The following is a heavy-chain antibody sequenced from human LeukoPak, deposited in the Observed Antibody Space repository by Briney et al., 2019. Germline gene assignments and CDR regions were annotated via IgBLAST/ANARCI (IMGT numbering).Heavy chain of an antibody. CDR3: ATVGWELLEAFDI. V-gene: IGHV4-39*07. J-gene: IGHJ3*02. CDR1: GGSISSSSYY. CDR2: INYSGST. Sequence: SETLSLTCTVSGGSISSSSYYWGWIRQPPGKGLEWIGSINYSGSTYYNPSLKSRVTISVDKSKNQFSLKLSSVTAADTAVYYCATVGWELLEAFDIWGQGTMVTVSS. D-gene: IGHD1-26*01.